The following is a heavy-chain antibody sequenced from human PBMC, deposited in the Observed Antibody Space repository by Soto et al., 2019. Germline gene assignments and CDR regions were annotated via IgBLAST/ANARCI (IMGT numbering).Heavy chain of an antibody. V-gene: IGHV1-69*01. CDR1: GGTFSSYA. CDR2: IIPIFGTA. D-gene: IGHD5-12*01. Sequence: QVQLVQSGAEVKKPGSSVKVSCKASGGTFSSYAISWVRQAPGQGLEWMGGIIPIFGTANYALEFQGRVTMTADESTSTAYMELTSLRSEDTAVYYCARGVPLRFRFDYWGQGTLVTVSS. CDR3: ARGVPLRFRFDY. J-gene: IGHJ4*02.